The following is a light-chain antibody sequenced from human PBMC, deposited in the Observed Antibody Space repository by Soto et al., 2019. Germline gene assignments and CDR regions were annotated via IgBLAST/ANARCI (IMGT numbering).Light chain of an antibody. CDR1: SSDVGGYNY. J-gene: IGLJ1*01. CDR3: SSYAGSSNV. Sequence: VLTQPPSASGSPGQSVAISCTGTSSDVGGYNYVSWYQQHPGKAPKLMIYEVNKRPSGVPDRFSGSKSGNTASLTVSGLQAEDEADYYCSSYAGSSNVFGTGTKSPS. CDR2: EVN. V-gene: IGLV2-8*01.